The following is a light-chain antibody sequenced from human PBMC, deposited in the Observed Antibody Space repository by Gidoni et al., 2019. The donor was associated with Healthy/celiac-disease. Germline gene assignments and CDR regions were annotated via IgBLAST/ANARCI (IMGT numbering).Light chain of an antibody. CDR1: ALPKQY. CDR3: QSADSSGTYYV. V-gene: IGLV3-25*03. CDR2: KDS. J-gene: IGLJ1*01. Sequence: SYELTQPPSVSVSPGQTARITCSGDALPKQYAYWYQQKPGQAPVLVIYKDSERPSGIPERFSGSSSGTTVTLTISGVQAEDEADYYWQSADSSGTYYVFGTGTKVTGL.